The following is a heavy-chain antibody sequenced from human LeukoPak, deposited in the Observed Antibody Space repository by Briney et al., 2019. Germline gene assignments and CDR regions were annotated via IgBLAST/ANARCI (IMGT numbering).Heavy chain of an antibody. D-gene: IGHD6-13*01. Sequence: GGSLRLSCAASGFTFSSYSMNWVRQAPGKGLEWVSSISSSSSYIYYADSVKGRFTISRDNAKNSLYLQMNSLRAEDTAVYYCARDRDSSSWYAHYFDYWGQGTLVTVSS. J-gene: IGHJ4*02. CDR2: ISSSSSYI. CDR1: GFTFSSYS. V-gene: IGHV3-21*04. CDR3: ARDRDSSSWYAHYFDY.